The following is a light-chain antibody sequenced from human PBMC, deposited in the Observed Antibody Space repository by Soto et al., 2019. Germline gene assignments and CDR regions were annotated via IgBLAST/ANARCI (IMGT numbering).Light chain of an antibody. CDR2: RTS. Sequence: QAVVTQEPSLTVSPGGTVTLTCALTTEAVTSGYYPNWFQRKPGQALRTLIYRTSNKHSWTPARFSGSLLGGKAPLTLSGVQPEDEADYYCVLLYGGAWVFGGGTKLTVL. V-gene: IGLV7-43*01. J-gene: IGLJ3*02. CDR1: TEAVTSGYY. CDR3: VLLYGGAWV.